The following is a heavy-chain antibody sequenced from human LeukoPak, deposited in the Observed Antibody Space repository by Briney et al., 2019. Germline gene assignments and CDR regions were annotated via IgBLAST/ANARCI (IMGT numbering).Heavy chain of an antibody. CDR2: IKQEGSEK. V-gene: IGHV3-7*01. CDR1: GFTFSTFW. J-gene: IGHJ4*02. D-gene: IGHD6-19*01. Sequence: PGGSLRLSCAASGFTFSTFWMTWVRQAPGKGLEWVAHIKQEGSEKYYVDSLKGRFTISRDNSKNTLYLQMNSLRAEDTAVYYCAKDWLAVAGAIDYWGQGTLVTVSS. CDR3: AKDWLAVAGAIDY.